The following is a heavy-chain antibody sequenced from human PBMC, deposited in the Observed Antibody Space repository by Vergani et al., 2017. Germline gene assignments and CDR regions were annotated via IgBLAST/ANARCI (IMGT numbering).Heavy chain of an antibody. CDR1: GGSMRGYY. CDR3: GRVADFYGLGSRLLDL. J-gene: IGHJ5*02. D-gene: IGHD3-10*01. Sequence: QVRLKESGPGLVKPSETLSLTCSVSGGSMRGYYWSWIRQPPGKELGWIGYMYHSGSTNYNPSLETRVTISGDTSKNQFSLKLNSVTAADPAVYYCGRVADFYGLGSRLLDLWGQGILVTVSS. CDR2: MYHSGST. V-gene: IGHV4-59*01.